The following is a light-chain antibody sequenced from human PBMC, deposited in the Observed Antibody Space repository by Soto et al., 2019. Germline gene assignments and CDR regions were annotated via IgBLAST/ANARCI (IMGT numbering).Light chain of an antibody. CDR3: QQYHSYPWT. V-gene: IGKV1-5*01. Sequence: DIQMTQSPSTLSASVGDRVTITCRASQSISSWLAWYQQKQWKAPKLLIYDASSLESGVPSRFSGSGSGTDCPLNSSRLQPDDFAAYCGQQYHSYPWTFGQGTKVEIK. CDR1: QSISSW. J-gene: IGKJ1*01. CDR2: DAS.